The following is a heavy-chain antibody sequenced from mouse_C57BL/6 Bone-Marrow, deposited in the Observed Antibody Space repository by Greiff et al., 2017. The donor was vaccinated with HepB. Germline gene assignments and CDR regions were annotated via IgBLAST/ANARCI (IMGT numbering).Heavy chain of an antibody. J-gene: IGHJ3*01. D-gene: IGHD2-12*01. CDR3: ARGYSSWFAY. Sequence: VQLQESGAELARPGASVKLSCKASGYTFTSYGISWVKQRTGQGLEWIGEIYPRSGNTYYNEKFKGKATLTADKSSSTAYMELRSLTSEDSAVYFCARGYSSWFAYWGQGTLVTVSA. CDR2: IYPRSGNT. CDR1: GYTFTSYG. V-gene: IGHV1-81*01.